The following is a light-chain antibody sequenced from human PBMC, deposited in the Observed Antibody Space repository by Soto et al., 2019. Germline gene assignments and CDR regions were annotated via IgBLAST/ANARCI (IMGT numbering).Light chain of an antibody. CDR1: QSVSSN. CDR3: QQYNNWPPKT. CDR2: GAS. Sequence: IVMTHSPATLSVSHGERATLSCRASQSVSSNLAWYQQKPGQAPRLLSYGASIRATGIPARFSGSGSGTEFTLTISRLEPEDFAVYYCQQYNNWPPKTFGQGTKVDI. J-gene: IGKJ1*01. V-gene: IGKV3-15*01.